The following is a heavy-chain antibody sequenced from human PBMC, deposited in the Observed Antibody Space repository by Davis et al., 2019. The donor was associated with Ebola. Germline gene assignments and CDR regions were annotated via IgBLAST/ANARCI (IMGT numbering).Heavy chain of an antibody. CDR1: GGSISSSSYY. Sequence: SETLSLTCTVSGGSISSSSYYWGWIRQPPGKGLEWIGSIYYSGSTNYNPSLKSRVTISVDTSKNQFSLKLSSVTAADTAVYYCARVLASVTGSIYYFDYWGQGTLVTVSS. CDR2: IYYSGST. J-gene: IGHJ4*02. V-gene: IGHV4-39*07. CDR3: ARVLASVTGSIYYFDY. D-gene: IGHD7-27*01.